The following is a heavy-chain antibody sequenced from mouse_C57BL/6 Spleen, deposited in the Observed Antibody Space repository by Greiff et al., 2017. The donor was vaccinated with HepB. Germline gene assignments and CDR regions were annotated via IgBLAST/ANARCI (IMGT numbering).Heavy chain of an antibody. CDR3: AREGYSNWGFAY. CDR1: GYTFTSYW. CDR2: INPSNGGT. J-gene: IGHJ3*01. Sequence: QVHVKQSGTELVKPGASVKLSCKASGYTFTSYWMHWVKQRPGQGLEWIGNINPSNGGTNYNEKFKSKATLTVDKSSSTDYMQLSSLTSEDSAVYYCAREGYSNWGFAYWGQGTLVTVSA. V-gene: IGHV1-53*01. D-gene: IGHD2-5*01.